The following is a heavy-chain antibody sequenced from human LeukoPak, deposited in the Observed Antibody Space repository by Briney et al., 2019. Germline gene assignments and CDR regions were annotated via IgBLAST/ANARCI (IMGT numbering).Heavy chain of an antibody. J-gene: IGHJ4*02. V-gene: IGHV1-3*01. Sequence: ASVKVSCRASGYTFTSYAMHWVRQAPGQRLEWMGWINAGNGNTKYSQKFQGRVTITRDPSASTAYMEQSSLRSEETAVYYCPRSQQWLAHFDYWGQGTLVTVSS. D-gene: IGHD6-19*01. CDR1: GYTFTSYA. CDR2: INAGNGNT. CDR3: PRSQQWLAHFDY.